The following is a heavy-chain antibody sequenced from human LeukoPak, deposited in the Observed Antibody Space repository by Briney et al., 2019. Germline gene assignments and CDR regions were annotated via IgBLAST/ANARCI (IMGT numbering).Heavy chain of an antibody. CDR3: TSETGTTGY. CDR1: GFTFGDYA. D-gene: IGHD1-7*01. CDR2: IRSKTDGGTT. Sequence: GGSLRLSCTASGFTFGDYAMSWFRQAPGKGLEWVGFIRSKTDGGTTDYAAPVKGRFTISRDDSKNTLYLQMNSLRTEDTAVYYCTSETGTTGYWGQGTLVTVSS. V-gene: IGHV3-49*03. J-gene: IGHJ4*02.